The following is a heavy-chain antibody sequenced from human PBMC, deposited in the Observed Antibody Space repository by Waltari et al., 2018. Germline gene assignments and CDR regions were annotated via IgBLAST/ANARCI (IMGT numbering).Heavy chain of an antibody. CDR1: GFTFSSYA. Sequence: EVQLLESGGGLVQPGGSLRLSCAASGFTFSSYAMSWVRQAPGKGLEWVSAISGSGGSTYYADSVKGRFTISRDNSKNTLYLQMNSLRAEDTAVYYCARGGGALRFLEWLYSEVWGQGTTVIVSS. CDR2: ISGSGGST. CDR3: ARGGGALRFLEWLYSEV. J-gene: IGHJ6*02. V-gene: IGHV3-23*01. D-gene: IGHD3-3*01.